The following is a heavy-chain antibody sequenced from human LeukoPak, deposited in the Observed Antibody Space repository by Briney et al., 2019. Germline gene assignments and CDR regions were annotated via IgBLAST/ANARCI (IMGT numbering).Heavy chain of an antibody. CDR1: GFTFSSYS. CDR3: ACGVVVSQFDY. D-gene: IGHD3-22*01. Sequence: GGSLRLSCAASGFTFSSYSMNWVRQAPGKGLEWVSYISSSSSTIYYADSVKGRFTISRDNAKNSLYLQMNGLRAEDTAVYYCACGVVVSQFDYWGQGTLVTVSS. J-gene: IGHJ4*02. V-gene: IGHV3-48*01. CDR2: ISSSSSTI.